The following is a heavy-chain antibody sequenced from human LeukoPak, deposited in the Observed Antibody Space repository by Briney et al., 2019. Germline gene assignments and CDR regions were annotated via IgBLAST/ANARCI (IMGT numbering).Heavy chain of an antibody. D-gene: IGHD3-10*02. CDR1: GGSLTSYF. Sequence: SETLSLTCAVHGGSLTSYFWSWIRQPPGKGLEWIGEITHFGSTNYNPSLRSRVTISRDTSKNQFSLRLTSVTAADTAVYYCAPIFGGTSDFDSWGQGTPVTVSP. J-gene: IGHJ4*01. CDR2: ITHFGST. CDR3: APIFGGTSDFDS. V-gene: IGHV4-34*01.